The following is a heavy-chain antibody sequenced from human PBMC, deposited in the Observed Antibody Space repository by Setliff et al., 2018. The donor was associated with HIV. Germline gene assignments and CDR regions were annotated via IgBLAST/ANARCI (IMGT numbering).Heavy chain of an antibody. J-gene: IGHJ4*02. D-gene: IGHD4-17*01. V-gene: IGHV4-39*07. CDR1: GGSITRTPYY. CDR3: AAFFVTPLMTQDF. Sequence: SETLSLTCTVSGGSITRTPYYWGWIRQPPGKGLEWIGSIHHSGYLNYNPSLKSRVTISRDPSTKQFSLKMTSMTAADTAVYYCAAFFVTPLMTQDFWGQGTLVTAPQ. CDR2: IHHSGYL.